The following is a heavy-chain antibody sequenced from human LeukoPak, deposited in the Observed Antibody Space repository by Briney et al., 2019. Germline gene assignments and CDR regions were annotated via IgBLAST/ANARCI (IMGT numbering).Heavy chain of an antibody. CDR2: IYSGGST. CDR3: ARDSGSYFGYYYYGMDV. V-gene: IGHV3-53*01. D-gene: IGHD1-26*01. CDR1: GFTVSSNY. J-gene: IGHJ6*02. Sequence: GGSLRLSCAASGFTVSSNYMSCVRQAPGKGLEWVSVIYSGGSTYYADSVKGRFTISRDNSKNTLYLQMNSLRAEDTAVYYCARDSGSYFGYYYYGMDVWGQGTTVTVSS.